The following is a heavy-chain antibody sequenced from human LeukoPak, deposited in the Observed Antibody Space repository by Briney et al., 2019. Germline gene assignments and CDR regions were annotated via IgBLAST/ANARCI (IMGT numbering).Heavy chain of an antibody. CDR2: IYYSGST. D-gene: IGHD4-17*01. CDR1: GGSISSYY. CDR3: ARDTRRPTGNWFDP. V-gene: IGHV4-59*01. J-gene: IGHJ5*02. Sequence: KTPETLSLTCTVSGGSISSYYWSWIRQPPGKGLEWIGYIYYSGSTNYNPSLKSRVTISVDTSKNQFSLKLSSVTAADTAVYYCARDTRRPTGNWFDPWGQGTLVTVSS.